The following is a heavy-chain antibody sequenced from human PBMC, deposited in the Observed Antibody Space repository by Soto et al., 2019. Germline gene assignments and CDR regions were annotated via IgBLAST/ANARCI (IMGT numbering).Heavy chain of an antibody. CDR3: ARGSQQLVRGYFDY. J-gene: IGHJ4*02. CDR1: GGSFSGYY. D-gene: IGHD6-6*01. V-gene: IGHV4-34*01. CDR2: INHSGST. Sequence: QVQLRQWGAGLLKPSETLSLTCAVYGGSFSGYYWSWIRQPPGKGLEWIGEINHSGSTNYNPSLKSRVTISVDTSKNQFSLKLSSVTAADTAVSYCARGSQQLVRGYFDYWGQGTLVTVSS.